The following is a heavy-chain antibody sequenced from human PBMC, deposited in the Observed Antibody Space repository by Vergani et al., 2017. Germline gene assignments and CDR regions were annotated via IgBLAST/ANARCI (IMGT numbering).Heavy chain of an antibody. CDR2: ISAYNGNT. CDR1: GYTFTSYG. Sequence: QVQLVQSGAEVKTPGASVKVSCKASGYTFTSYGISWVRQAPGQGLEWMGWISAYNGNTNYAQKLQGRVTMTTDTSTSTAYMELSSLRSEDTAVYYCATDVGADYGDYAYYMDVWGKGTTVTVSS. D-gene: IGHD4-17*01. CDR3: ATDVGADYGDYAYYMDV. V-gene: IGHV1-18*04. J-gene: IGHJ6*03.